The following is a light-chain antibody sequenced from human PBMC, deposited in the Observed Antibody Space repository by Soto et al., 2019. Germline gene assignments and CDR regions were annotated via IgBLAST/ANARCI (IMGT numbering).Light chain of an antibody. J-gene: IGLJ2*01. CDR3: CSYADTYLV. V-gene: IGLV2-11*01. CDR2: DDS. Sequence: QSALTQPRSVSGSPGQSVTISCTRTSSAVGSYNYISWYQQHPGKDPKIIMYDSDDSERPSGVPDRFSGSKSGNTDSLTISGLLAEDEADYYCCSYADTYLVLVGGTKVTVL. CDR1: SSAVGSYNY.